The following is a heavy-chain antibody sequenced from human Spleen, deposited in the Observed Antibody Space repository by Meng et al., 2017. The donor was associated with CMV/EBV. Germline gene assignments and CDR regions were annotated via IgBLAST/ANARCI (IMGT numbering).Heavy chain of an antibody. D-gene: IGHD3-22*01. CDR2: ISGSGGST. J-gene: IGHJ6*02. CDR3: AKDRASIYDSSGYYYGPYYYYGMDV. CDR1: GFTFSSYA. Sequence: GESLKISCAASGFTFSSYAMSWVRQAPGKGLEWVSAISGSGGSTYYADSVKGRFTISRDNSKNTLYLQMNSLRAEDTAVYYCAKDRASIYDSSGYYYGPYYYYGMDVWGQGTTVTV. V-gene: IGHV3-23*01.